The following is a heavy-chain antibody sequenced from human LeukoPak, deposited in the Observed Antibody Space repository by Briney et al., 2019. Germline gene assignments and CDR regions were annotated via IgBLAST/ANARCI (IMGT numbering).Heavy chain of an antibody. CDR3: AGGRDPY. CDR2: INHSGST. V-gene: IGHV4-34*01. CDR1: GGSFSGYY. D-gene: IGHD5-24*01. Sequence: SETLSLTCAVYGGSFSGYYWTWIPQPPGRGLEWIGEINHSGSTNYNPSLKSRVTISVDTSKSQFSLKLNSVTAADTAMYYCAGGRDPYWGQGTLVTVSS. J-gene: IGHJ4*02.